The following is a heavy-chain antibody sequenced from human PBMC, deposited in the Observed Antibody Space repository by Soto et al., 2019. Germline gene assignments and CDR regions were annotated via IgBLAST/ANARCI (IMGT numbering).Heavy chain of an antibody. D-gene: IGHD2-15*01. CDR2: IIPIFGTA. Sequence: QVQLVQSGAEVKKPGSSVKVSCKASGGTFSSYAISWVRQAPGQGLEWMGGIIPIFGTANYAQKFQGRVTITADESTSTAYMELSSLSSGDTAVYYCASVVTVVKAFHYWYFDLWGGGTLVTVSS. CDR1: GGTFSSYA. CDR3: ASVVTVVKAFHYWYFDL. J-gene: IGHJ2*01. V-gene: IGHV1-69*12.